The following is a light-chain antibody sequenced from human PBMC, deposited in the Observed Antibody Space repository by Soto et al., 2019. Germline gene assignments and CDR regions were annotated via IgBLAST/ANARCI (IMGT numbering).Light chain of an antibody. V-gene: IGLV3-21*02. CDR3: EVWDNSRYVVV. CDR1: NLGEKS. Sequence: SYELTQAPSVSVGPGQTARITCAGNNLGEKSVHWYKQRPGQAPILVIFDDRDRASGIPERISGSNSDNTATLTISGVEAGDEADYFCEVWDNSRYVVVFGGGTKLTVL. J-gene: IGLJ3*02. CDR2: DDR.